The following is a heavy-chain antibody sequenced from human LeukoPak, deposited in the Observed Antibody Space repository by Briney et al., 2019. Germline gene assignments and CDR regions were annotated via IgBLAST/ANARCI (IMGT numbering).Heavy chain of an antibody. CDR3: AREKNDYGAVLGY. J-gene: IGHJ4*02. Sequence: GGSLRLSCAASGFTFSSYGMHWVRQAPGKGLEWVAFIRYDGSNKYYADSVKGRFTISRDNSKNTLYPQMNSLRAEDTAVYYCAREKNDYGAVLGYWGQGTLVTVSS. CDR2: IRYDGSNK. V-gene: IGHV3-30*02. D-gene: IGHD4-17*01. CDR1: GFTFSSYG.